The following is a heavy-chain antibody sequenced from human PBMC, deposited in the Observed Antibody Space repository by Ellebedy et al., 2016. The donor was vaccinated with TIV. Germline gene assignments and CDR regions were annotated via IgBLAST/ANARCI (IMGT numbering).Heavy chain of an antibody. Sequence: SETLSLXXPVSGGSVSTGGYYCSWVRQHPGKGLEWIGSIYYSGSTSYNPSLKSRVTISIDTSKNQFSLKMTSVTAADTAVYYCARERAVAGENWFDPWGQGTLVTVSS. V-gene: IGHV4-31*03. CDR3: ARERAVAGENWFDP. J-gene: IGHJ5*02. D-gene: IGHD6-19*01. CDR2: IYYSGST. CDR1: GGSVSTGGYY.